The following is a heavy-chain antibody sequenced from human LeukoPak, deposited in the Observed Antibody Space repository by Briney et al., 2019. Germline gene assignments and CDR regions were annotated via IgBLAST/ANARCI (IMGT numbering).Heavy chain of an antibody. V-gene: IGHV4-31*03. J-gene: IGHJ5*02. CDR3: ARDRWNNWFAP. D-gene: IGHD4-23*01. CDR2: SYYSGNT. CDR1: GGSFSSGDYY. Sequence: SETLSLTCTVSGGSFSSGDYYWSWIRQHPGKGLEWIGYSYYSGNTHYNPSLKSRVTISVDTSKNQFSLKLSSVTAADTAVYYCARDRWNNWFAPWGQGTLVTVSS.